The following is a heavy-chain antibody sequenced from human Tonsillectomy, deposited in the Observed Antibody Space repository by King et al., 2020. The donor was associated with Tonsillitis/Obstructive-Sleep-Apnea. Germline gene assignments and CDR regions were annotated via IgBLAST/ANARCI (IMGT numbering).Heavy chain of an antibody. D-gene: IGHD3-3*01. V-gene: IGHV3-30*04. CDR3: ARGPITGDYYTTYYYYYYMDV. CDR2: ISYDGSNK. J-gene: IGHJ6*03. Sequence: VQLVESGGGVVQPVMTLRLSCAASGFTFSSYAIHWGRQATGKGLVWVAVISYDGSNKNYADSVKGRFTISRDNYKNTLYLKMNRLRAEDTAVYYCARGPITGDYYTTYYYYYYMDVWGKGTTVTVSS. CDR1: GFTFSSYA.